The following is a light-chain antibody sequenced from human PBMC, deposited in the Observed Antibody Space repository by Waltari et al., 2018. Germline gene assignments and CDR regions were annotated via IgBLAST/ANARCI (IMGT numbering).Light chain of an antibody. V-gene: IGLV1-51*01. Sequence: QSVVTQPPSVSGAPGQRVTISCSGDKSNVGGYYLYWYQHLPGTAPKLLIYDNNKRPSGISDRFSGSKSGSSAALTITGLQSGDEADYYCAVWDGSRKSAVFGGGTRLTVL. CDR2: DNN. J-gene: IGLJ2*01. CDR3: AVWDGSRKSAV. CDR1: KSNVGGYY.